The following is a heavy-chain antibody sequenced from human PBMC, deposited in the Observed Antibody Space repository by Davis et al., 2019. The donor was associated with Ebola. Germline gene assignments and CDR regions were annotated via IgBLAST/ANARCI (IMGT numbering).Heavy chain of an antibody. D-gene: IGHD3-9*01. CDR2: INTNTGNP. J-gene: IGHJ6*04. V-gene: IGHV7-4-1*01. Sequence: ASVKVSCKASGYTFTSFAMSWVRQAPGQGLEWMGWINTNTGNPTYAQGFTGRFVFSLDTSVSTAYLQIGSLKAEDTAIYYCARGAIMDILGLYFGMDVWGKGTTVTVSS. CDR3: ARGAIMDILGLYFGMDV. CDR1: GYTFTSFA.